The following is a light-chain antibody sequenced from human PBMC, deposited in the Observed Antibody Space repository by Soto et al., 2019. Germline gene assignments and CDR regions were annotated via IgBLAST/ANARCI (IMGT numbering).Light chain of an antibody. CDR1: SSDVGSYNL. V-gene: IGLV2-23*02. Sequence: QSVLTQPASVSGSPGQSITISCTGTSSDVGSYNLVSWYQQHPGKAPKLMIYEVSKRPSGVSNRFSGSKSGNTASLTISGLQAEYEADYYCCSYAGSYVFGTGTKVTVL. CDR3: CSYAGSYV. J-gene: IGLJ1*01. CDR2: EVS.